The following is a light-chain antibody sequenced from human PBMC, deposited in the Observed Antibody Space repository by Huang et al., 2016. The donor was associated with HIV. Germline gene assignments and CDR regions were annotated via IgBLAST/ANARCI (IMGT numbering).Light chain of an antibody. CDR2: GSS. V-gene: IGKV3-15*01. CDR1: RSVSTN. J-gene: IGKJ4*01. CDR3: HQYNNWLLS. Sequence: EIVMTQSPATLSVYPGQRVTLSCRANRSVSTNLAWYQQKHGQAPRLLIYGSSTRAPGIPSRFSGRGSGTDFSLTISSLQSEDFALYYCHQYNNWLLSFGGGTRV.